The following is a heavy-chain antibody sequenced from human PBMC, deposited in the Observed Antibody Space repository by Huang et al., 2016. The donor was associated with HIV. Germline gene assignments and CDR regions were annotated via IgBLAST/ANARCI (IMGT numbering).Heavy chain of an antibody. CDR1: GFTFSSYG. CDR2: IWYDGSNK. CDR3: ALKGDSSGWEYFRH. V-gene: IGHV3-33*08. Sequence: QVQLVESGGGVVQPGRSLRLSCAASGFTFSSYGMHWVRQAAGKGLEWVAGIWYDGSNKYYADSVKGRFTISRDNSKNTLYLQMNSLKTEDTAVYYCALKGDSSGWEYFRHWGQGTLVTVSS. J-gene: IGHJ1*01. D-gene: IGHD6-19*01.